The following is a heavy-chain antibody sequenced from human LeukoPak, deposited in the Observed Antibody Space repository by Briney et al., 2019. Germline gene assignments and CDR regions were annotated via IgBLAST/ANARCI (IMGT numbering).Heavy chain of an antibody. CDR3: ARNGDYLWFDY. J-gene: IGHJ4*02. CDR2: ISSSSGYI. D-gene: IGHD4-17*01. CDR1: GFTFSSYS. Sequence: GGSLRLSCAASGFTFSSYSMNWVRQAPGKGLEWVSSISSSSGYIYYADSVKGRFTISRDNAKNSLYLQMNSLRAEDTAVYYCARNGDYLWFDYWGQGTLVTVSS. V-gene: IGHV3-21*01.